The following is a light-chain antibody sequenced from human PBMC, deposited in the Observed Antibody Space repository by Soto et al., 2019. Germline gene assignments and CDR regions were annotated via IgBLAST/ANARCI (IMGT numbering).Light chain of an antibody. CDR1: SSDVGGYNY. J-gene: IGLJ3*02. Sequence: QSALTQPPSASGSPGQSVTISCTGTSSDVGGYNYVSWYQQHPGKAPKLMIDEVSKRPSGGPDRFSGSKSGNTASLTVSGLQAEDEADYYCTSYAGSNNWVFGGRTKLTVL. V-gene: IGLV2-8*01. CDR3: TSYAGSNNWV. CDR2: EVS.